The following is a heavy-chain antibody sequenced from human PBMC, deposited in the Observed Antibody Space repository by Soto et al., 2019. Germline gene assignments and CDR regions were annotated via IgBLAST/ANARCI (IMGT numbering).Heavy chain of an antibody. V-gene: IGHV3-23*01. Sequence: EVQLLESGGALVKPGGSLNPSFEASGLPFGSLALGWAPRPPGKGLEWVSAISGSGGSTYYADSVKGRFTISRDNSKNTLYLQMNSLRAEDTAVYYCAKGGLILTWGQGTLVTVSS. CDR3: AKGGLILT. CDR2: ISGSGGST. CDR1: GLPFGSLA. J-gene: IGHJ5*02. D-gene: IGHD2-21*01.